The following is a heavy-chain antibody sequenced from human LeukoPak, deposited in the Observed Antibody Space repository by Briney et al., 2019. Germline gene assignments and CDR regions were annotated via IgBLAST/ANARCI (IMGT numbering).Heavy chain of an antibody. CDR2: IYYSGST. V-gene: IGHV4-39*07. CDR1: GGSISSSSYY. Sequence: SETLSLTCTVSGGSISSSSYYWGWIRQPPGKGLEWIGSIYYSGSTYYNPSLKSRVTISVDTSKDQFSLKLTSVTAADTAVYYCVRDGSARPGYYMDVWGKGTTVTVSS. CDR3: VRDGSARPGYYMDV. J-gene: IGHJ6*03. D-gene: IGHD6-6*01.